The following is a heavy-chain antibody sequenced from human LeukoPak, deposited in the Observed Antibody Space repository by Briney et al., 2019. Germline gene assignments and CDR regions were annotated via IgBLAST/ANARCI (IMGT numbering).Heavy chain of an antibody. Sequence: PGRSLRLSCAASGFTFSSYAMHWVRQAPGKGLEWVAVISYDGSNKYYADSVKGRFTISRDNSKNTLYLQMNSLRAEDTAVYYCARERMRFGESDAFDIWGQGTMVNVSS. CDR3: ARERMRFGESDAFDI. J-gene: IGHJ3*02. CDR1: GFTFSSYA. CDR2: ISYDGSNK. D-gene: IGHD3-10*01. V-gene: IGHV3-30-3*01.